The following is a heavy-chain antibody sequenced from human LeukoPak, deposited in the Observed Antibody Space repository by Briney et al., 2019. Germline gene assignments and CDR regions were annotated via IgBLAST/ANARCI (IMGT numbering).Heavy chain of an antibody. CDR2: IYYSGST. Sequence: SETLSLTCTVPGGSISSYYWSWIRQPPGKGLEWIGYIYYSGSTNYNPSLKSRVTISVDTSKNQFSLKPSSVTAADTAVYYCARTYYYDSSGYLFDYWGQGTLVTVSS. CDR1: GGSISSYY. J-gene: IGHJ4*02. CDR3: ARTYYYDSSGYLFDY. V-gene: IGHV4-59*08. D-gene: IGHD3-22*01.